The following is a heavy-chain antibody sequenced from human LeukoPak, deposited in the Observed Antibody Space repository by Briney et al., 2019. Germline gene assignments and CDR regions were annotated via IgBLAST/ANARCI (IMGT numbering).Heavy chain of an antibody. CDR2: INPNSGGT. CDR3: ARRSPEASYYYHYYYMDV. Sequence: GASVKVSCKASGYTFTGYYMHWVRQAPGQGLEWMGWINPNSGGTNYAQKFQGRVTMTRDTSISTAYMELSRLRSDDTAVYYCARRSPEASYYYHYYYMDVWGKGTTVTISS. V-gene: IGHV1-2*02. J-gene: IGHJ6*03. CDR1: GYTFTGYY.